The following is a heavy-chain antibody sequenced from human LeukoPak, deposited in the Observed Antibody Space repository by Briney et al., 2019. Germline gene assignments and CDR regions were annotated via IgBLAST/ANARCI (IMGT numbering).Heavy chain of an antibody. CDR3: AKDRCSNGIGCLYYYMDV. CDR2: IQYDRSNQ. CDR1: GFTFSSYG. Sequence: QSGGSLRLSCAAPGFTFSSYGMHWVRQAPGKGLEWVAYIQYDRSNQQYAGSVKGRFSISRDNSKNTLSLQMNSLRAEDTAVYYCAKDRCSNGIGCLYYYMDVWGKGTTVTISS. J-gene: IGHJ6*03. D-gene: IGHD2-8*01. V-gene: IGHV3-30*02.